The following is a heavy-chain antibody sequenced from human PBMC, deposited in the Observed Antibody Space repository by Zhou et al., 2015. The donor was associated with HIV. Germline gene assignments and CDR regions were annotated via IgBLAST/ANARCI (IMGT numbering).Heavy chain of an antibody. CDR2: IIPILGIA. J-gene: IGHJ6*02. D-gene: IGHD2-2*01. Sequence: QVQLVQSGAEVKKPGSSVKVSCKASGGTFSSYTISWVRQAPGQGLEWMGRIIPILGIANYAQKFQGRVTITADKSTSTAYMELSSLRSEDTAVYYCAREFPAPYCSSTSCHHYYYGMDVWGQGTTVTVSS. V-gene: IGHV1-69*08. CDR1: GGTFSSYT. CDR3: AREFPAPYCSSTSCHHYYYGMDV.